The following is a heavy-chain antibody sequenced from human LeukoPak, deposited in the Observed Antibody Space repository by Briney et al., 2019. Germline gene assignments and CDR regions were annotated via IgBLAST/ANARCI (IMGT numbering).Heavy chain of an antibody. CDR2: IYSAGST. CDR3: ATCGDCYSYFDY. V-gene: IGHV3-53*01. D-gene: IGHD2-21*02. J-gene: IGHJ4*02. CDR1: GFTLSNAW. Sequence: GGSLRLSCAASGFTLSNAWMNWVRQAPGKGLEWVSVIYSAGSTYYAHSVKGRFTISRDNSKKTLYLQMNSLRAEDTAVDYCATCGDCYSYFDYWGQGTLVTVSS.